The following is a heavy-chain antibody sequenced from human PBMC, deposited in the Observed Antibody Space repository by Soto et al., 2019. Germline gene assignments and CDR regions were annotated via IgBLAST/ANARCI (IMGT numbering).Heavy chain of an antibody. Sequence: PVKVSCKASGGTFSSYAISWVRQAPGQGLEWMGGIIPIFGTANYAQKFQGRVTITADESTSTAYMELSSLRSEDTAVYYCARGXSSSARPALYYYYGMDVWGQGTTVTVSS. D-gene: IGHD6-13*01. CDR1: GGTFSSYA. CDR2: IIPIFGTA. V-gene: IGHV1-69*01. J-gene: IGHJ6*02. CDR3: ARGXSSSARPALYYYYGMDV.